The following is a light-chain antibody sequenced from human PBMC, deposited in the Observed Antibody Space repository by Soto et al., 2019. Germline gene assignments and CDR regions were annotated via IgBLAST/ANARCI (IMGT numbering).Light chain of an antibody. CDR3: GSCTSSDTMI. Sequence: QSALTQPASVSGSPGQSITISCTGTSSDIGRYNYVSWYQHSPGKAPKLIIYDVSDRPSGVSNRFSGSKSGTTASLTISGLQAEDEADYYCGSCTSSDTMIFGGGTKLTVL. CDR1: SSDIGRYNY. CDR2: DVS. J-gene: IGLJ2*01. V-gene: IGLV2-14*03.